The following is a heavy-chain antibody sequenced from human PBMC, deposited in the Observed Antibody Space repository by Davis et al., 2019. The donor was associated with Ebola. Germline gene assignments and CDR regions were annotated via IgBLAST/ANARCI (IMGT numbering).Heavy chain of an antibody. Sequence: AASVKVSCKASGGTFSSYAISWVRQAPGQGLEWMGGIIPIFGTANYAQKFQGRVTITADESTSTAYMELSSLRSEDTAVYYCARSVLWFRELLSPLDYWGQGTLVTVSS. V-gene: IGHV1-69*13. J-gene: IGHJ4*02. CDR3: ARSVLWFRELLSPLDY. CDR2: IIPIFGTA. CDR1: GGTFSSYA. D-gene: IGHD3-10*01.